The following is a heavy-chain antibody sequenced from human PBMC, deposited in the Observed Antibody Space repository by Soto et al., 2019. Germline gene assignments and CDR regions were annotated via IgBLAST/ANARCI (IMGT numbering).Heavy chain of an antibody. J-gene: IGHJ4*02. CDR2: ISAYNGNT. CDR1: GYTFTSYG. CDR3: ARGWGYDSSDYYYAY. V-gene: IGHV1-18*04. Sequence: QVQLVQSGAEVKKPGASVKVSCKASGYTFTSYGISWVRQAPGQGLEWMGWISAYNGNTNYAQKFQGRVTIIADESTSTAYMELSSLRSEDTAIYYCARGWGYDSSDYYYAYWGQGTLVIVSS. D-gene: IGHD3-22*01.